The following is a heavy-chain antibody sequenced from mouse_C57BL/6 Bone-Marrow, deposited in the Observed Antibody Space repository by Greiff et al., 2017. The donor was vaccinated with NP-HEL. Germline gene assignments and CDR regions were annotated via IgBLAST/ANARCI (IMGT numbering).Heavy chain of an antibody. Sequence: QVQLQQPGAELVMPGASVKLSCKASGYTFTSYWMHWVTQRPGPGLEWIGEIDPSDSYTNYNQKFNGKSTLTVDKSSSTAYMQLSSLTSEDAAVYYCARRYDYDGAWFAYWGQGTLVTVSA. V-gene: IGHV1-69*01. CDR3: ARRYDYDGAWFAY. J-gene: IGHJ3*01. CDR1: GYTFTSYW. D-gene: IGHD2-4*01. CDR2: IDPSDSYT.